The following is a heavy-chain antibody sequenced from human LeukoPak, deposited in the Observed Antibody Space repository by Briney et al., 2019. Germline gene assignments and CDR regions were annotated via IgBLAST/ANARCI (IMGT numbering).Heavy chain of an antibody. D-gene: IGHD5-24*01. Sequence: SETLSLTCTVSGYSISSGYYWGWIRQPPGKGLEWIGSIYHSGSTYYNPSLKSRVTISVDTSKNQFSLKLSSVTAADTAVYYCAREGVATTHNWFDPWGQGTQVTVSS. CDR2: IYHSGST. J-gene: IGHJ5*02. V-gene: IGHV4-38-2*02. CDR3: AREGVATTHNWFDP. CDR1: GYSISSGYY.